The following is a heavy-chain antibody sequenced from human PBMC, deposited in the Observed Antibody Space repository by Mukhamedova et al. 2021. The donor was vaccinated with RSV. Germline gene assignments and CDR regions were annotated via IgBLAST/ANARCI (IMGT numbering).Heavy chain of an antibody. CDR3: AGIYYDSSGLDY. V-gene: IGHV4-4*02. J-gene: IGHJ4*02. CDR2: IYHSGST. Sequence: WGGEIYHSGSTNYNPSLKSRVTISVDKSKNQFSLKLSSVTAADTAVYYCAGIYYDSSGLDYWGQGTLVTVSS. D-gene: IGHD3-22*01.